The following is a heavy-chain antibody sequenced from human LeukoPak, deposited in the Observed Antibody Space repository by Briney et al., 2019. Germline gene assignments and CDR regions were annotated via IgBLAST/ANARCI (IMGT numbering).Heavy chain of an antibody. CDR1: GYTFTGYY. J-gene: IGHJ5*02. CDR3: ARPYGDYYNWFDP. D-gene: IGHD4-17*01. CDR2: INPNSGDT. Sequence: GASVMVSCKASGYTFTGYYIHWVRQAPGQGLEWMGWINPNSGDTNYAQKFQDRVTFTRDTSVSTAYLELTNLRSDDTAVYYCARPYGDYYNWFDPWGQGTLVTVSS. V-gene: IGHV1-2*02.